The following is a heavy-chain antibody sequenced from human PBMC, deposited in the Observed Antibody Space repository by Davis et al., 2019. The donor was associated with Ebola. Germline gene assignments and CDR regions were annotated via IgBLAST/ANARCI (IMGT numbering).Heavy chain of an antibody. CDR3: ARVYSYGYGKYYYYYGMDV. V-gene: IGHV4-39*01. J-gene: IGHJ6*02. Sequence: MPSETLSLTCTVSGGSISSSSYYWGWIRQPPGKGLEWIGSIYYSGSTYYNPSLKSRVTISVDTSKDQFSLKLSSVTAADTAVYYCARVYSYGYGKYYYYYGMDVWGQGTTVTVSS. CDR1: GGSISSSSYY. D-gene: IGHD5-18*01. CDR2: IYYSGST.